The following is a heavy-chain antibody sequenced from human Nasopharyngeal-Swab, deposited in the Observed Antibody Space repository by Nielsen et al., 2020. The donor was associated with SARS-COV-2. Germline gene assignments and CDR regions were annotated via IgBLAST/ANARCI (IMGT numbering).Heavy chain of an antibody. CDR1: GGSISSGGYY. CDR3: AREVRGYVNYYYYMDV. Sequence: SETLSLTCTVSGGSISSGGYYWSWIRQHPGKGLEWIGYIYYSGSTYYNPSLKSRVTISVDTSKNQFSLKLSSVTAADTAVYYCAREVRGYVNYYYYMDVWGKGTTVTVSS. D-gene: IGHD5-12*01. V-gene: IGHV4-31*03. CDR2: IYYSGST. J-gene: IGHJ6*03.